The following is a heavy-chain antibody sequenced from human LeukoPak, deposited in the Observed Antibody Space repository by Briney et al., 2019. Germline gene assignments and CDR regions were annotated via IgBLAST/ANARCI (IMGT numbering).Heavy chain of an antibody. Sequence: SQTLSLTCAVSGGSISSGGYSWSWIRQPPGKGLEWIGYIYHSGSTFYNPSLKSRVTISVDTSKNQFSLKLSSVTAADTAVYYCARRVGIAAAGFINYWGQGALVTVSS. J-gene: IGHJ4*02. CDR3: ARRVGIAAAGFINY. CDR1: GGSISSGGYS. D-gene: IGHD6-13*01. CDR2: IYHSGST. V-gene: IGHV4-30-2*03.